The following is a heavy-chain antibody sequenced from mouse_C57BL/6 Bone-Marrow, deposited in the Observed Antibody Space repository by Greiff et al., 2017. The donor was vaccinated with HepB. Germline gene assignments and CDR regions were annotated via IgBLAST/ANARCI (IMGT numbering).Heavy chain of an antibody. CDR2: ISNGGGST. D-gene: IGHD2-4*01. Sequence: EVKLVESGGGLVQPGGSLKLSCAASGFTFSDYYMYWVRQTPEKRLEWVAYISNGGGSTYYPDTVKGRFTISRDNAKNTLYLQMSRLKSEDTAMYYCARPISDYDGHYFDYWGQGTTLTVSS. V-gene: IGHV5-12*01. CDR1: GFTFSDYY. J-gene: IGHJ2*01. CDR3: ARPISDYDGHYFDY.